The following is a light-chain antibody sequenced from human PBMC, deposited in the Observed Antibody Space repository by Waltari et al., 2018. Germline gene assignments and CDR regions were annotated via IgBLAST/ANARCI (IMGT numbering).Light chain of an antibody. CDR1: QSISNY. Sequence: DIQMTQSPSSLSASVGDRVTITCRTSQSISNYLNWYQQKPGKAPKLLIYAASSLQSGVPSRFSGSGSGTDFTLIISSLQPEDFATYYCQQSYSTLSLTFGGGTKVEIK. CDR2: AAS. CDR3: QQSYSTLSLT. V-gene: IGKV1-39*01. J-gene: IGKJ4*01.